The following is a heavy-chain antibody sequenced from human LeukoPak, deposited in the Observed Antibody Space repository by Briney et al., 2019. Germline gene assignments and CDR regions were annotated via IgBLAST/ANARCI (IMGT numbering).Heavy chain of an antibody. CDR3: ASHYQHSGTDY. D-gene: IGHD3-10*01. J-gene: IGHJ4*02. Sequence: SETLSLTCTVSGGSMNSYHWSWIRQSPGKGLEWIGYVSHSESSLYNPSFKSRVIISVDASKNQYSLSLTSVTVADTAVYYCASHYQHSGTDYWGQGSLVIVSS. CDR1: GGSMNSYH. CDR2: VSHSESS. V-gene: IGHV4-59*08.